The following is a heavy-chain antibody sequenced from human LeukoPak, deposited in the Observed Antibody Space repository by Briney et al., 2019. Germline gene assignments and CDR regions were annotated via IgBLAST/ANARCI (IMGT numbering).Heavy chain of an antibody. D-gene: IGHD2-8*01. CDR3: ARVDIVLMVYAFDY. CDR1: ALTFSSYS. J-gene: IGHJ4*02. Sequence: NPGGSLRLSCAPSALTFSSYSIYWVRPAPRKGLEWVSSISSSSSYIYYADSVKGRSTISRDNAKNSLCLQMNSLRAEETAVYYCARVDIVLMVYAFDYWGQGTLVTVSS. CDR2: ISSSSSYI. V-gene: IGHV3-21*01.